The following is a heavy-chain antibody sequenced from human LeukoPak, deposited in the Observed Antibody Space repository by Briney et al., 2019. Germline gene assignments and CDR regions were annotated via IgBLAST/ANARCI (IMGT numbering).Heavy chain of an antibody. CDR2: ITSITSYI. V-gene: IGHV3-21*01. CDR3: ASDSPDRASDY. D-gene: IGHD3-22*01. J-gene: IGHJ4*02. CDR1: GFTVTSYS. Sequence: GGSRRPSWAASGFTVTSYSMNSARQAPGKWLESVSSITSITSYIYYAYSVTGYFTISRYNAKISLYLHMNSPSAEDTAVSYCASDSPDRASDYWGQGTLVTVSS.